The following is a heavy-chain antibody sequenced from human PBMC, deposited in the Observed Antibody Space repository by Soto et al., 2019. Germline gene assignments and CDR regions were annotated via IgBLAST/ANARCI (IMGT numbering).Heavy chain of an antibody. J-gene: IGHJ4*02. CDR3: AKGMYDFRSAFNY. Sequence: QVQLVESGGGVVQPGRSLRLSCAASGFTFSTYVLHWVRQAPGKGLEWVAVISYDGNKDYYADSVRGRFTISRDNSKNTLYLEMNSLRAEDSAVYYCAKGMYDFRSAFNYWGQGTLVTVSS. V-gene: IGHV3-30-3*01. D-gene: IGHD2-8*01. CDR1: GFTFSTYV. CDR2: ISYDGNKD.